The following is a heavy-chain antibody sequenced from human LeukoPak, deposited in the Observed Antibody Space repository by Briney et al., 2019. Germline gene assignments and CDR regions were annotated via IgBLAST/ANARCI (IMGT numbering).Heavy chain of an antibody. CDR2: ISGSGGST. CDR1: GFTFSSYA. V-gene: IGHV3-23*01. D-gene: IGHD6-19*01. Sequence: GGSLRLSCAASGFTFSSYAMSWVRQSPGKGLEWVSVISGSGGSTYDADSVKGRFTMSRDNSKNTLYLQMNSLRAEDTAVYYCAKGNSGWYDYWGQGTLVTVSS. J-gene: IGHJ4*02. CDR3: AKGNSGWYDY.